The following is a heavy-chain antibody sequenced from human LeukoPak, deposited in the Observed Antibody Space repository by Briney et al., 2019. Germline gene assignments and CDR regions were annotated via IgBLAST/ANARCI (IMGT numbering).Heavy chain of an antibody. CDR3: ARVIVGATQTFDY. CDR1: GFTFSSYS. D-gene: IGHD1-26*01. V-gene: IGHV3-21*01. Sequence: GGSLRLSCAASGFTFSSYSMNWVRQAPGKGLEWVSSISGSSSYIYYADSVKGRFTISRDNAKNSLYLQMNSLRAEDTAVYYCARVIVGATQTFDYWGQGTLVTVSS. J-gene: IGHJ4*02. CDR2: ISGSSSYI.